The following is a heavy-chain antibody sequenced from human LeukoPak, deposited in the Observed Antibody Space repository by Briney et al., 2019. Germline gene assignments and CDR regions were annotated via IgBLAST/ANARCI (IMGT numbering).Heavy chain of an antibody. J-gene: IGHJ6*02. D-gene: IGHD4-11*01. CDR1: GFTFSNAW. V-gene: IGHV3-15*01. Sequence: PGGSLRLSCAASGFTFSNAWMSWARQAPGKGLEWVGRIKSKTDGGTTDYAAPVKGRFTISRDDSKNTLYLQMNSLKTEDTAVYYRTTAAVTTRYYYYYGMDVWGQGTTVTVSS. CDR3: TTAAVTTRYYYYYGMDV. CDR2: IKSKTDGGTT.